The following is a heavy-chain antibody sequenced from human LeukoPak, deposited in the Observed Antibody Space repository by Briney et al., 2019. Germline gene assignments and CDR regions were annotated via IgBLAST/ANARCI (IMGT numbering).Heavy chain of an antibody. D-gene: IGHD5-18*01. J-gene: IGHJ4*02. CDR1: GYTFIGYY. CDR2: IKPNGGGT. CDR3: AGGTGYSYGPAFDY. V-gene: IGHV1-2*02. Sequence: ASVKVSCKASGYTFIGYYIHWVRQAPGQGLEWMGWIKPNGGGTNYAQKFQGRVTMTRDMSISTAFMELSRLTSDDTAVYYCAGGTGYSYGPAFDYWGQGTLVAVSS.